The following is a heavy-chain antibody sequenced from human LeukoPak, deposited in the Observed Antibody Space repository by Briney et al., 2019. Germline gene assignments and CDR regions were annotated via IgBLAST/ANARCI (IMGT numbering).Heavy chain of an antibody. Sequence: GGSLRLSCAASGFTFSHHGMHWVRQAPGKGLEWVTFIRYDGSNKYYADSVKGRFTISRDNSKNTLYLQMNSLRAEDTAVYYCAKGSKEVLFTRDHYMDVWGKGTTVTISS. CDR2: IRYDGSNK. V-gene: IGHV3-30*02. CDR3: AKGSKEVLFTRDHYMDV. CDR1: GFTFSHHG. D-gene: IGHD3-3*01. J-gene: IGHJ6*03.